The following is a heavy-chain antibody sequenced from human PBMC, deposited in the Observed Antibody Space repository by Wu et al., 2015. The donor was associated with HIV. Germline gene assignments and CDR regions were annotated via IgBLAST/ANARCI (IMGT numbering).Heavy chain of an antibody. V-gene: IGHV1-69*05. CDR3: AGYYGSGSYYNSPYYYGMDV. J-gene: IGHJ6*02. CDR1: GGTFSSYA. CDR2: IIPIFGTA. D-gene: IGHD3-10*01. Sequence: QVQLVQSGAEVKKPGSSVKVSCKASGGTFSSYAISWVRQAPGQGLEWMGGIIPIFGTANYAQKFQGRVTITTDESTSTAYMELSSLGSEDTAVYYCAGYYGSGSYYNSPYYYGMDVWGQGTTVTVSS.